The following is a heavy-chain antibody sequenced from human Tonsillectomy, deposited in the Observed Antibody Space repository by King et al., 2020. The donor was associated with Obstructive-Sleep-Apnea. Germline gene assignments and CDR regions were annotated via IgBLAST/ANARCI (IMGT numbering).Heavy chain of an antibody. Sequence: QLQESGSGLVKPSQTLSLTCAVSGDSISSGGYSWSWIRQPPGKGLEWIGYIYHSGSTYYNPSLKSRVTISVDRSKNQFSLKLSSVTAADTAVYYCARGKLGVLLFLSGATGYFDYWGQGTLVPVSS. CDR2: IYHSGST. V-gene: IGHV4-30-2*01. D-gene: IGHD3-3*01. CDR3: ARGKLGVLLFLSGATGYFDY. CDR1: GDSISSGGYS. J-gene: IGHJ4*02.